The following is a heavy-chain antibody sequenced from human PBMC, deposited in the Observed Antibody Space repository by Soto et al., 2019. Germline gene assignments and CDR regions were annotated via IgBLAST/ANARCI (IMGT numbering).Heavy chain of an antibody. Sequence: QVQLVQSGAEVKKPGASVKVSCKASGYTFTSYYMHWVRQAPGQGLEWMGIINPSGGSTSYAQKFPGRVTMTRDTSTSTVYMELSSLRSEDTAVYYCARDLDYDSSGYYPRTDYWGQGTLVTVSS. CDR3: ARDLDYDSSGYYPRTDY. CDR1: GYTFTSYY. CDR2: INPSGGST. V-gene: IGHV1-46*01. D-gene: IGHD3-22*01. J-gene: IGHJ4*02.